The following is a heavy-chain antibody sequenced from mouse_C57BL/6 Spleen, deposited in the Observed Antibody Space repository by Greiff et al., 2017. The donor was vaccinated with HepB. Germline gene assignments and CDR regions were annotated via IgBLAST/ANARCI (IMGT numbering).Heavy chain of an antibody. CDR1: GYTFTSYW. CDR3: AKGGGYGSSYAGFAY. D-gene: IGHD1-1*01. CDR2: IDPSDSET. J-gene: IGHJ3*01. Sequence: QVQLQQPGAELVRPGSSVKLSCKASGYTFTSYWMHWVKQRPIQGLEWIGNIDPSDSETHYNQKFKDKATLTVDKSSSTAYMQLSSLTSEDSAVYYCAKGGGYGSSYAGFAYWGQGTLVTVSA. V-gene: IGHV1-52*01.